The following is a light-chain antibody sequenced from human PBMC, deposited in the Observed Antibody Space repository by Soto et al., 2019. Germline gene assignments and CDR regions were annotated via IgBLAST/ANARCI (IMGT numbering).Light chain of an antibody. Sequence: EIVLTQSPGTLSLSPGERATLSCRASQSVSSSYLAWYQQKPGQAPRLLIYGASSRATGNPDRFSGSGSGTDFTLTISRLEPEDFAVYYCQQYGSSPGTFGQGTKVDIK. V-gene: IGKV3-20*01. CDR1: QSVSSSY. J-gene: IGKJ1*01. CDR3: QQYGSSPGT. CDR2: GAS.